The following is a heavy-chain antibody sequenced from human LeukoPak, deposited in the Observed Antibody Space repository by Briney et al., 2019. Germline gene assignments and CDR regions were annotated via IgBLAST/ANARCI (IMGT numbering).Heavy chain of an antibody. D-gene: IGHD3-22*01. J-gene: IGHJ5*02. Sequence: SETLSLTCTVSGGSISSYYWSWIRQPPGKGLEWIGYIYYSGSTNYNPSLKSRVTISVDTSKNQFSLKLSSVTAADTAVYYCARSRGYSPKYYYDSSGYYYWFDPWGQGTLSPSPQ. CDR1: GGSISSYY. CDR3: ARSRGYSPKYYYDSSGYYYWFDP. CDR2: IYYSGST. V-gene: IGHV4-59*01.